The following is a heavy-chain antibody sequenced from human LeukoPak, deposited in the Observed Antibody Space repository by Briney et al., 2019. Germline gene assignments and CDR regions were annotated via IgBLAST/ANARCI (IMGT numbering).Heavy chain of an antibody. V-gene: IGHV3-23*01. CDR3: AKEEVPNDY. D-gene: IGHD2-2*01. CDR2: ISRMGVTT. J-gene: IGHJ4*02. Sequence: PGGSLRLSCAASGFTFSRYAMCWVRQAPGKGLEWVSGISRMGVTTYYADSVKGRFTISRDTSKNTLYLQMNTLRPEDTAVYYCAKEEVPNDYWGQGTLVTVSS. CDR1: GFTFSRYA.